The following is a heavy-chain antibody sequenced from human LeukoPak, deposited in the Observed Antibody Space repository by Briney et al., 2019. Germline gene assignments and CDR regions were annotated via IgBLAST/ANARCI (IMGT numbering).Heavy chain of an antibody. Sequence: SETLSLTCTVSGYSISSGYYWGWIRQPPGKGLEWIGHISYTGNTYYNPSLKSRVTISVDSSKNQFSLNLSSVTAADTAIYYCARNPHHDDDADEGFDYWGQGTLVTVSS. J-gene: IGHJ4*02. CDR1: GYSISSGYY. CDR2: ISYTGNT. CDR3: ARNPHHDDDADEGFDY. V-gene: IGHV4-38-2*02. D-gene: IGHD3-16*01.